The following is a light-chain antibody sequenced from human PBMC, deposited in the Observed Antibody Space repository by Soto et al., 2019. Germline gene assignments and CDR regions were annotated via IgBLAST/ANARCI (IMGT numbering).Light chain of an antibody. CDR3: YSYTSSGTYV. Sequence: QSALTQPASVSGSPGQSITISCTGTGSNVGGYTYVSWYQQHPGKAPRLMISEVSNRPSGVSSRFSGSKSGNTASLTISGLQAEDEADYDCYSYTSSGTYVFGTGTKLTVL. CDR1: GSNVGGYTY. CDR2: EVS. J-gene: IGLJ1*01. V-gene: IGLV2-14*01.